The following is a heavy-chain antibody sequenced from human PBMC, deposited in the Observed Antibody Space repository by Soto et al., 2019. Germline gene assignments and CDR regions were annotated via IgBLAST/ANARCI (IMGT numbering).Heavy chain of an antibody. CDR2: IYHSGST. CDR1: GGSISSSNW. V-gene: IGHV4-4*02. D-gene: IGHD2-2*01. Sequence: SETLSLTCAVSGGSISSSNWWSWVRPPPGRGLEWIGEIYHSGSTNYNPSLKSRVTISVDKSKNQFSLKLSSVTAADTAVYYCARDVGSSHGPGHPHYFDYWGQGTLVTVSS. J-gene: IGHJ4*02. CDR3: ARDVGSSHGPGHPHYFDY.